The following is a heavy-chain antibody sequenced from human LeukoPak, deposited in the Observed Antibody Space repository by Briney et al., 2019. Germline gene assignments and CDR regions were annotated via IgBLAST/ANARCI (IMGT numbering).Heavy chain of an antibody. Sequence: SETLSLTRTVSGGSISSYYWSWIRQPPGKGLEWIGYIYYSGSTNYNPSLKSRVTISVDTSKNQFSLKLSSVTAADTAVYYCARATGIWFDPWGQGTLVTVSS. D-gene: IGHD3-10*01. CDR2: IYYSGST. CDR1: GGSISSYY. V-gene: IGHV4-59*01. J-gene: IGHJ5*02. CDR3: ARATGIWFDP.